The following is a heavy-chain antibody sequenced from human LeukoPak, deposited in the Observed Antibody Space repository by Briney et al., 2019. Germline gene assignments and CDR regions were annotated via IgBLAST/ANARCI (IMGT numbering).Heavy chain of an antibody. CDR2: IKQDGSEK. D-gene: IGHD6-19*01. CDR1: GFTFSSYW. Sequence: GGSLRLSCAASGFTFSSYWMSWVRQAPGKGLEWVANIKQDGSEKYYVDSVKGRFTISRDNAKNSLYLQVNSLRAEDTAVYYCARDPRYSSGWYSDYWGQGTLVTVSS. J-gene: IGHJ4*02. CDR3: ARDPRYSSGWYSDY. V-gene: IGHV3-7*03.